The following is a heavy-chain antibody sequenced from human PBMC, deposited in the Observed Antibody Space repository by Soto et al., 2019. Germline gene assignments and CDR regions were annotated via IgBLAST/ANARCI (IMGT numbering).Heavy chain of an antibody. CDR3: AAGYSSSWSYHYYMDV. Sequence: GGSLRLSCAASGFTVSSNYMSWVRQAPGKGLEWVSVIYSGGSTYYADSVKGRFTISRDNSKNTLYLQMNSLRAEDTAVYYCAAGYSSSWSYHYYMDVWGKGTTVTVSS. V-gene: IGHV3-66*01. CDR2: IYSGGST. J-gene: IGHJ6*03. CDR1: GFTVSSNY. D-gene: IGHD6-13*01.